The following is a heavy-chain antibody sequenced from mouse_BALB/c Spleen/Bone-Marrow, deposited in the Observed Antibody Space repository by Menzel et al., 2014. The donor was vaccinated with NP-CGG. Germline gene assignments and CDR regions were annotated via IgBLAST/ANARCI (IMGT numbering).Heavy chain of an antibody. CDR1: GFIFTDYY. V-gene: IGHV7-3*02. CDR3: ARDENVGIYWYFDV. Sequence: DVMLVESGGGSVQPGGPLILSCAPSGFIFTDYYMSWVRQPPGKALEWLGFIRNKAKGYTTEYSASVKGRFTISRDNSQRILYLQMNTLRAEDSATYYCARDENVGIYWYFDVWGAGTTVIVSS. J-gene: IGHJ1*01. CDR2: IRNKAKGYTT.